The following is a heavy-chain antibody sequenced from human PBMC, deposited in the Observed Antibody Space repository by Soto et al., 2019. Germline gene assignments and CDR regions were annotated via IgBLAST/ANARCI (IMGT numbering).Heavy chain of an antibody. V-gene: IGHV3-7*01. D-gene: IGHD3-22*01. CDR1: GFTFSSYW. CDR3: ARGYYYDSTAGY. CDR2: IKQDGSEK. J-gene: IGHJ4*02. Sequence: GGSLRLSCAASGFTFSSYWMSWVRQAPGKGLEWVANIKQDGSEKYYADSVKGRFTISRDNSKNTLYLQMNSLRAEDTAVYYCARGYYYDSTAGYWGQGTLVTVSS.